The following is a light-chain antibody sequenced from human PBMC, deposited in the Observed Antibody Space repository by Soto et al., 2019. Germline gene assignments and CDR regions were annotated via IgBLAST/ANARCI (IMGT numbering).Light chain of an antibody. CDR3: QQYGTSPTT. CDR1: QTVSTNY. J-gene: IGKJ3*01. Sequence: EIVLTQSPGTLSLSPGERATLSCRASQTVSTNYLAWYRQKAGQTPRVLIYGASSRATGVPDRFAGSGSGTNFTLSINTLEPEDFAVYYCQQYGTSPTTFGPGTKVEI. CDR2: GAS. V-gene: IGKV3-20*01.